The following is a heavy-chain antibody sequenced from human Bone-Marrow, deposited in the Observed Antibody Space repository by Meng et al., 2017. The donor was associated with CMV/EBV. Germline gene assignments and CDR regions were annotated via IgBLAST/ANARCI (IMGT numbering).Heavy chain of an antibody. D-gene: IGHD3-3*01. Sequence: GESLKISCAASGFTVSSNHMSWVRQAPGKGLEWVSVIYSGGSTYYADSVKGRFTISRDNSKNTLYLQMNSLRAEDTAVYYCASTNYDFWSGYFYYYYGMDVWGQGTTVTVSS. CDR1: GFTVSSNH. J-gene: IGHJ6*02. CDR2: IYSGGST. V-gene: IGHV3-66*02. CDR3: ASTNYDFWSGYFYYYYGMDV.